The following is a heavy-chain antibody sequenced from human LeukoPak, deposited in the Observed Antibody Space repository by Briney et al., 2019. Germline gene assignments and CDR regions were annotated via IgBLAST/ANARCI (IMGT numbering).Heavy chain of an antibody. Sequence: SETLSLTCTVSGGSISSGDYYWSWIRQHPGKGLEWIGYIYYSGSTYYNPSLKSRVTISVDTSKNQFSLKLSSVTAADTAVHYCARDGRAAAGHGYFQHWGQGTLVTVSS. CDR1: GGSISSGDYY. CDR3: ARDGRAAAGHGYFQH. J-gene: IGHJ1*01. CDR2: IYYSGST. D-gene: IGHD6-13*01. V-gene: IGHV4-31*03.